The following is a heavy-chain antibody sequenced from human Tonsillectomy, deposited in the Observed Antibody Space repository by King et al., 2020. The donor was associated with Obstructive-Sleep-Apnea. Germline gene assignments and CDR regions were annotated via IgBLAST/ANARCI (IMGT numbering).Heavy chain of an antibody. CDR2: IDPIDDYT. Sequence: VQLVESGAEVKKPGESLRISCKGSGYSFTSYCISWVRQMPGKGLEGRGRIDPIDDYTNYSPDFQDHVTISADKSISTAYLQWSSLKSSDTAMYYCARYTGFNDAYYFDYWGQGTLVTVSS. J-gene: IGHJ4*02. D-gene: IGHD3-9*01. CDR1: GYSFTSYC. V-gene: IGHV5-10-1*03. CDR3: ARYTGFNDAYYFDY.